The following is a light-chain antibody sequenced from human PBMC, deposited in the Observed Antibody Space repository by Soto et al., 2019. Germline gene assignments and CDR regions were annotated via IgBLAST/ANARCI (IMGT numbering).Light chain of an antibody. V-gene: IGKV3-20*01. CDR1: QSVSSSY. J-gene: IGKJ1*01. CDR3: QQYGSSPRM. CDR2: GAS. Sequence: DTVLTQSPGPLGLSPGIKTTVSCRASQSVSSSYLAWYQQKPGQAPRLLIYGASSRATGSPDRFSGSGSGTDFPLTISRLEPEDFAVYYCQQYGSSPRMFGQGTKVDI.